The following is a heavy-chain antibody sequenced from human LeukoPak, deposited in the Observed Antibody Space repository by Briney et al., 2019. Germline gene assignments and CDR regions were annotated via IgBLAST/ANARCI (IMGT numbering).Heavy chain of an antibody. CDR1: GGSISIYY. CDR3: ARYSGGWPYYFDY. V-gene: IGHV4-59*08. J-gene: IGHJ4*02. CDR2: ISNTGST. D-gene: IGHD6-19*01. Sequence: SETLSLTCTVSGGSISIYYWSWIRQPPGEGLEWIGYISNTGSTNYNPSLKSRVAISLDTSKNQFSLQLSSVTAANTAVYFCARYSGGWPYYFDYWGQGTLVTVSS.